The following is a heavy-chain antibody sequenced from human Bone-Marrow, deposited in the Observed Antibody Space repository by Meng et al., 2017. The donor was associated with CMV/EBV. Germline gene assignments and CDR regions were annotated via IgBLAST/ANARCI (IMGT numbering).Heavy chain of an antibody. CDR2: IYYSGST. CDR3: ARGGSHTYYDFWSGSNWFDP. J-gene: IGHJ5*02. CDR1: GGSISSYY. D-gene: IGHD3-3*01. V-gene: IGHV4-59*01. Sequence: SETLSLTCTVSGGSISSYYWSWIRQPPGKGLEWIGYIYYSGSTNYNPSLKSRVTISVDTSMNQFSLKLSSVTAADTAVYYCARGGSHTYYDFWSGSNWFDPWGQGTLVTVS.